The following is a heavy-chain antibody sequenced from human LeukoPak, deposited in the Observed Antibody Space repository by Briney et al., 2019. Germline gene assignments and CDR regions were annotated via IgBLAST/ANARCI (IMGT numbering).Heavy chain of an antibody. Sequence: GESLRLSCIASGFTFSNAWMYWVRQAPGKGLEWVGRIKSKTDGGTAEYAAPVKGRFTISRDDSKNTLYLQMNNLKTEDIAVYFCTTILNWGQGTLVTVSS. CDR2: IKSKTDGGTA. CDR1: GFTFSNAW. V-gene: IGHV3-15*05. J-gene: IGHJ4*02. CDR3: TTILN. D-gene: IGHD2/OR15-2a*01.